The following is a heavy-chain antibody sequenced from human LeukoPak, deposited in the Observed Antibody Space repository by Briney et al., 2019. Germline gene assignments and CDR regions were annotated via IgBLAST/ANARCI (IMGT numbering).Heavy chain of an antibody. D-gene: IGHD3-22*01. CDR3: ARDTYYYDSSGYYYFDY. CDR1: GVSIRSYY. CDR2: FHTSGST. Sequence: SETLSLTCTVSGVSIRSYYWSWLRQPAGKGLEWIGRFHTSGSTNYNPSLKSRVTMSVDTSKNQFSLKLSSVTAADTAVYSCARDTYYYDSSGYYYFDYWGQGTLVTVSS. V-gene: IGHV4-4*07. J-gene: IGHJ4*02.